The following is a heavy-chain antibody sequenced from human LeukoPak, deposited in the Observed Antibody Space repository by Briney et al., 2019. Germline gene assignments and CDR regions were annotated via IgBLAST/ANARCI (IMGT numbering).Heavy chain of an antibody. Sequence: GGSLRLSCAASGFTFSSYAMSWVRLAPGKGLEWVSAISGSGGSTYYADSVKGRFTISRDNSKNTLYLQMNSLRAEDTAVYYCAKPSRSSGWIYYFDYWGQRTLVTVSS. D-gene: IGHD6-19*01. CDR2: ISGSGGST. J-gene: IGHJ4*02. CDR3: AKPSRSSGWIYYFDY. V-gene: IGHV3-23*01. CDR1: GFTFSSYA.